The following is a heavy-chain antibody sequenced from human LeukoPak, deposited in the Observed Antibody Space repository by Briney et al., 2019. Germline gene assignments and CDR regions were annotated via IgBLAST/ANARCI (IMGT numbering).Heavy chain of an antibody. Sequence: SETLSLTCAVYGGSFSGYYWSWIRQPPGKGLEWIGEINHSGSTNYNPSLKSRVTISVDTSKNQFSLKLSSVTAADTAVYYCARGPNYYGSGSYPHGYYYYYGMDVWGQATTVTVSS. J-gene: IGHJ6*02. D-gene: IGHD3-10*01. CDR2: INHSGST. CDR1: GGSFSGYY. CDR3: ARGPNYYGSGSYPHGYYYYYGMDV. V-gene: IGHV4-34*01.